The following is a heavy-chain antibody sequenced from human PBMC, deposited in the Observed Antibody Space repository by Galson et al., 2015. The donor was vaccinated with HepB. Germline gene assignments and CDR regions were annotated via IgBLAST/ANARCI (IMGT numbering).Heavy chain of an antibody. J-gene: IGHJ5*02. Sequence: SLRLSCATSGFTFSNYTMNWVRQAPGKGLEWVSSISSSSTYIYYAESVKGRFTISRDNAKKSLYLQMNSLRAEDTAVYYCARDPVVVPAAHNWFDPWGQGTLVTVSS. CDR2: ISSSSTYI. CDR1: GFTFSNYT. CDR3: ARDPVVVPAAHNWFDP. D-gene: IGHD2-2*01. V-gene: IGHV3-21*01.